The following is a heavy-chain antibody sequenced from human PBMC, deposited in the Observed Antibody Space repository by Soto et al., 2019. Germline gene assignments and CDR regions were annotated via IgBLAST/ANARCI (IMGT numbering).Heavy chain of an antibody. Sequence: PGGSLRLSCVASGFTFSGYAMTWVRQAPGKGLEWVSAITGGGGSTYYADSVKGRFTISRGNSKNTLYLQMNSPRAEDTAVYYCAKRISGWYEIDYWGQGALVTVSS. V-gene: IGHV3-23*01. CDR1: GFTFSGYA. CDR2: ITGGGGST. CDR3: AKRISGWYEIDY. D-gene: IGHD6-19*01. J-gene: IGHJ4*02.